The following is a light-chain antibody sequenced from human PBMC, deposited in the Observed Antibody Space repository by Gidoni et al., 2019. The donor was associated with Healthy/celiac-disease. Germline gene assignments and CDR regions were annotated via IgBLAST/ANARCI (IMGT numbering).Light chain of an antibody. V-gene: IGKV3-15*01. CDR1: QSVSSN. J-gene: IGKJ2*01. CDR2: GAS. CDR3: QQYNNWPYT. Sequence: PSTLSVSPGERATLSCRASQSVSSNLAWYQQKPGQAPRLLIYGASTRATGIPARFSGSGSGTEFTLTISSLQSEDFAVYYCQQYNNWPYTFGQGTKLEIK.